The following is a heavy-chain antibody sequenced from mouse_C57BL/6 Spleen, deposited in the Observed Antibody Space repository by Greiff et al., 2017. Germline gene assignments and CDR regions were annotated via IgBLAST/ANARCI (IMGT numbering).Heavy chain of an antibody. V-gene: IGHV1-55*01. CDR2: IYPGSGST. J-gene: IGHJ2*01. CDR3: ARTRQLKLQDFDY. D-gene: IGHD3-2*02. CDR1: GYTFTRYW. Sequence: QVQLQQPGAELVKPGASVKMSCKASGYTFTRYWITWVKQRPGQGLEWIGDIYPGSGSTNYNEKFKSKATLTVDTSSSTAYMQLSSLTSEDSAVYYCARTRQLKLQDFDYWGQGTTLTVSS.